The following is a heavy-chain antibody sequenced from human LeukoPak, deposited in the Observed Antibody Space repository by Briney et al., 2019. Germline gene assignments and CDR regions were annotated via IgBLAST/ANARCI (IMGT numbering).Heavy chain of an antibody. CDR2: INTNTGNP. CDR3: ARVILWFGELFPAYYYGMDV. Sequence: ASVKVSCKASGYTFTSYGISWVRQAPGQGLEWMGWINTNTGNPTYAQGFTGRFVFSLDTSVSTAYLQISSLKAEDTAVYYCARVILWFGELFPAYYYGMDVWGQGTTVTVSS. J-gene: IGHJ6*02. V-gene: IGHV7-4-1*02. D-gene: IGHD3-10*01. CDR1: GYTFTSYG.